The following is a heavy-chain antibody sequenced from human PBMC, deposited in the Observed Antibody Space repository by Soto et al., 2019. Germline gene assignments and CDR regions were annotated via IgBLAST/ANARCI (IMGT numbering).Heavy chain of an antibody. D-gene: IGHD4-17*01. Sequence: PSETLYPTCPVSGRSISSRGYSWSWIRQPPGKGLEWIGYIYHSGSTYYNPSLKSRVTISVDRSKNQFSLKLSSVTAADTAVYYCARRYGASFDYWGQG. CDR3: ARRYGASFDY. J-gene: IGHJ4*02. CDR2: IYHSGST. CDR1: GRSISSRGYS. V-gene: IGHV4-30-2*02.